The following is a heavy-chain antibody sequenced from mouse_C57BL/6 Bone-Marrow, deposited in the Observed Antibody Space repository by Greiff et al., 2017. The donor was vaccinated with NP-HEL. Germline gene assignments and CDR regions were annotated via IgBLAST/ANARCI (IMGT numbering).Heavy chain of an antibody. J-gene: IGHJ3*01. CDR3: ARGGTTVVATRGFAY. CDR2: ISSGGSYT. D-gene: IGHD1-1*01. Sequence: EVKLVESGGDLVKPGGSLKLSCAASGFTFSSYGMSWVRQTPDKRLEWVATISSGGSYTYYPDSVKGRFTISRDNAKNTLYLQMSSLKSEDTAMYYCARGGTTVVATRGFAYWGQGTLVTVSA. CDR1: GFTFSSYG. V-gene: IGHV5-6*01.